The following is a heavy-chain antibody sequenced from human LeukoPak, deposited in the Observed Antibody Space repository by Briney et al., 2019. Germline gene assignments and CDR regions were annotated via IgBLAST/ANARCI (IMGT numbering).Heavy chain of an antibody. CDR3: ARDDYGETFDY. J-gene: IGHJ4*02. CDR2: ISGRGGST. CDR1: GFTFDDYA. D-gene: IGHD4-17*01. Sequence: GGSLRLSCAASGFTFDDYAMSWVRQAPGKGLDWVSAISGRGGSTFYADSVKGRFTISRDNSKDTLYLQMNSLRAEDTAVYYCARDDYGETFDYWGQGTLVTVSS. V-gene: IGHV3-23*01.